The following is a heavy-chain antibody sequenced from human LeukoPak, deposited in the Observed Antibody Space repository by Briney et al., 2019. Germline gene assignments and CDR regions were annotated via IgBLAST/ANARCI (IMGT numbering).Heavy chain of an antibody. CDR2: ISGSGGST. D-gene: IGHD3-10*01. CDR1: GFTFSSYG. Sequence: GGTLRLSCTASGFTFSSYGMSWVRQAPGKGLEWVSAISGSGGSTYYADSVKGRFTISRDNSKNTLYLQMNSLRAEDTAVYYCAKDRREGLLWFGESRAPAFDIWGQGTMVTVSS. J-gene: IGHJ3*02. V-gene: IGHV3-23*01. CDR3: AKDRREGLLWFGESRAPAFDI.